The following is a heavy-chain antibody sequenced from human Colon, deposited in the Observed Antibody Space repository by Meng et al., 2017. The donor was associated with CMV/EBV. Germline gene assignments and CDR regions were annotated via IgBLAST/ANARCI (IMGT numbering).Heavy chain of an antibody. J-gene: IGHJ4*02. Sequence: VSGGSVNSGSYYWTWIRQPPGEGLEWIGYISYSGNTNYNPSLKSRLTIEVDTSRNQFSLKLTSVSAADTAMYYCAREASGWSTGIDYWGQGTLVTVSS. D-gene: IGHD6-19*01. CDR2: ISYSGNT. CDR1: GGSVNSGSYY. CDR3: AREASGWSTGIDY. V-gene: IGHV4-61*01.